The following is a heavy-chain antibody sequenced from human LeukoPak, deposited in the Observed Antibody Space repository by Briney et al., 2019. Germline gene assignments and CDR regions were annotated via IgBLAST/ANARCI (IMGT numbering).Heavy chain of an antibody. CDR3: VRRPVNFVGSGSPFDS. D-gene: IGHD3-10*01. Sequence: SETLSLTCTVSGDSFTAYYWNWIRQPPGTGPEWLGHIFHSGSTSYDPTLKGRVTMSIDASKNQFSLSLRSVTAADTAVYYCVRRPVNFVGSGSPFDSWGQGTLVSVSS. CDR2: IFHSGST. CDR1: GDSFTAYY. J-gene: IGHJ4*02. V-gene: IGHV4-59*08.